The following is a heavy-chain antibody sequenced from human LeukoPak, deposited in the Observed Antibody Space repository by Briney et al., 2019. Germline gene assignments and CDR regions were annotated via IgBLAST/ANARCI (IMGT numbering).Heavy chain of an antibody. Sequence: SQTLSLTCTVSGGSISSGDSYWSWIRQLPGKGLEWIGYIYYSGTTYYNPSLKSRITISVDTSKNQFSLKLSSVTAADTAVYYCARNGYCSGGSCYSNNAFDIWGQGTMVTVSS. CDR2: IYYSGTT. CDR3: ARNGYCSGGSCYSNNAFDI. V-gene: IGHV4-31*03. D-gene: IGHD2-15*01. J-gene: IGHJ3*02. CDR1: GGSISSGDSY.